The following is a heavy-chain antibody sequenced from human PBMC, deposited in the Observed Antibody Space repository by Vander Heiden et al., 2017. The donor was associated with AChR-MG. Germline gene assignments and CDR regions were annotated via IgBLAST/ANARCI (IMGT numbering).Heavy chain of an antibody. Sequence: EVQLLESGGGLVQPGGSLRLSCAASSFTFSKYAMSWVRQAPGRGLEWVSTISGSGGSTYYADSVKGRFTISRDNSKNTLYLQMNSLRAEDTAVYYCAKVSGSNTLDAFDIWGQGTMVTVSS. J-gene: IGHJ3*02. CDR2: ISGSGGST. D-gene: IGHD1-26*01. CDR1: SFTFSKYA. CDR3: AKVSGSNTLDAFDI. V-gene: IGHV3-23*01.